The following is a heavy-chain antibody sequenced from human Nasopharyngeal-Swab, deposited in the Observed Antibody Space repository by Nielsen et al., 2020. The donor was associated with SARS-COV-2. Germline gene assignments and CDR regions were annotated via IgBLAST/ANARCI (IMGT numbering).Heavy chain of an antibody. CDR3: ARAVAGATDY. CDR1: GFTFSNAW. D-gene: IGHD1-26*01. CDR2: IKSKTDGGTT. J-gene: IGHJ4*02. V-gene: IGHV3-15*01. Sequence: SCAASGFTFSNAWMSWVRQAPGKGLEWVGRIKSKTDGGTTDYAAPVKGRFTISRDDSKNTLYLQMNSLRAEDTAIYFCARAVAGATDYWGQGTLVTVSS.